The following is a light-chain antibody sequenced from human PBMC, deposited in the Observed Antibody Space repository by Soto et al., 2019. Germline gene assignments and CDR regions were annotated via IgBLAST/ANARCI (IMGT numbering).Light chain of an antibody. CDR3: EQYNIYST. Sequence: DIQMTQSPSTLSASVGDRVTITCRASKSISSWLAWYQQKPGKAPKLLIYKASSLESGVPSRFSGSGSGTEFTLTISSLQPDDFATYYCEQYNIYSTFGQGTKLEIK. V-gene: IGKV1-5*03. CDR1: KSISSW. CDR2: KAS. J-gene: IGKJ2*01.